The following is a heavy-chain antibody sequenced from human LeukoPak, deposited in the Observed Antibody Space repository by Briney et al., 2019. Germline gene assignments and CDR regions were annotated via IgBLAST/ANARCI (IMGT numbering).Heavy chain of an antibody. V-gene: IGHV1-2*02. J-gene: IGHJ4*02. CDR3: VREGEGPLSKDFDY. CDR1: GFTFTDHY. D-gene: IGHD2/OR15-2a*01. CDR2: IGPHSTFT. Sequence: ASVKVSCKSSGFTFTDHYIHWVRQAPGQGLEWMGYIGPHSTFTSSPREFQGRVTMTRDTSMTTAYMELTRLTSDDTAVYYCVREGEGPLSKDFDYWGQGTLVTASS.